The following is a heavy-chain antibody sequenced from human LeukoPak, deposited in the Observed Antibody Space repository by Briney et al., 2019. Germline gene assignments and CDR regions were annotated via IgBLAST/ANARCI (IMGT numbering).Heavy chain of an antibody. D-gene: IGHD2-2*01. CDR1: GYSFTSYW. CDR3: ARPLGYCSSTSCPFDY. J-gene: IGHJ4*02. V-gene: IGHV5-51*01. CDR2: IYPGDSDT. Sequence: PGESLKISCKGSGYSFTSYWIGWVRQMPGKGLEWMGIIYPGDSDTRYSPSFHGQVTISADKSISTAYLQWSSLKASDADMYDCARPLGYCSSTSCPFDYWGQGTLVTVSS.